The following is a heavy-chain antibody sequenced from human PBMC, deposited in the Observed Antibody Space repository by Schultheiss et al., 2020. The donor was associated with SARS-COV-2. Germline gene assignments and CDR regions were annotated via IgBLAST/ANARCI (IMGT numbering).Heavy chain of an antibody. D-gene: IGHD3-22*01. CDR1: GYSFTDYY. Sequence: ASVKVSCKATGYSFTDYYIHWVRQAPGQGPEWMGRIIPILDITNYAQKLQGRVTMTTDTSTSTAYMELRSLRSDDTAVYYCASNVASKTLYYYDSSGYYGVAYYYGMDVWGQGTTVTVSS. CDR2: IIPILDIT. J-gene: IGHJ6*02. CDR3: ASNVASKTLYYYDSSGYYGVAYYYGMDV. V-gene: IGHV1-18*04.